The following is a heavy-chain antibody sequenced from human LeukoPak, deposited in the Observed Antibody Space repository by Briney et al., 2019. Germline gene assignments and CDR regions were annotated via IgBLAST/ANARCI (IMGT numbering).Heavy chain of an antibody. CDR1: GFTFSSYA. CDR3: AKDVTTDYFDD. J-gene: IGHJ4*02. Sequence: GGSLSLSCAASGFTFSSYAMSWVPQAPGQELKWVSAISGSRGNTPYADPGKGRFTTSRDKSKNTLYLQMSSLRAVDTAVYFGAKDVTTDYFDDWGEGTLVTVSS. V-gene: IGHV3-23*01. CDR2: ISGSRGNT. D-gene: IGHD4-17*01.